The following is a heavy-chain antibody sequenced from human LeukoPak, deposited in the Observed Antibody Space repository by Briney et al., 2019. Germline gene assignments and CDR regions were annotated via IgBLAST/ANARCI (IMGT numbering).Heavy chain of an antibody. J-gene: IGHJ3*02. D-gene: IGHD4-17*01. CDR1: NGSISSSNW. CDR3: AREGTGDYAHAFDI. Sequence: SSETLSLTCVVCNGSISSSNWWSCVRQPPGKGLEWIGEINLSGSTNYNPSLKSRVIISLDKSNNQFSLKLSSVTAADTAVYYCAREGTGDYAHAFDIWGQGTMVTVSS. CDR2: INLSGST. V-gene: IGHV4-4*02.